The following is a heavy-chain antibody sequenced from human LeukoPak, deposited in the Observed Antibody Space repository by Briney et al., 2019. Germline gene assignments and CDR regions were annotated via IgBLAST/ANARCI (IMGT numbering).Heavy chain of an antibody. Sequence: ASVKVSCKASGYTFTSYAMHWVRQAPGQRLEWMGWINAGNGNTKYSQKFQGRVTITRDTSASTAYMELSSLRSEDRAVYYCARARGSIAVAVYYFDYWGQGTLVTVSS. J-gene: IGHJ4*02. CDR1: GYTFTSYA. CDR3: ARARGSIAVAVYYFDY. CDR2: INAGNGNT. D-gene: IGHD6-19*01. V-gene: IGHV1-3*01.